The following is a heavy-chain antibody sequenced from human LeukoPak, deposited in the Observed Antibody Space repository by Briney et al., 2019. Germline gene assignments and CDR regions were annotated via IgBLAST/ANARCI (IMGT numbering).Heavy chain of an antibody. CDR2: ISSSSSYI. CDR1: GFTFSSYS. CDR3: AREMGSSSWYLAGDWFDP. V-gene: IGHV3-21*01. J-gene: IGHJ5*02. D-gene: IGHD6-13*01. Sequence: GESLRLSCAASGFTFSSYSMNWVRQAPGKGLEWVSSISSSSSYIYYADSVKGRFTISRDNAKNSLYLQMNSLRAEDTAVYYCAREMGSSSWYLAGDWFDPWGQGTLVTVSS.